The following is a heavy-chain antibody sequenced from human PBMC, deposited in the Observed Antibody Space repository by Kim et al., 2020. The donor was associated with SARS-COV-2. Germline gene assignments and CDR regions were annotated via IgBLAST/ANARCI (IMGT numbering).Heavy chain of an antibody. CDR1: GFTFSSYW. CDR2: INSDGSST. Sequence: GGSLRLSCAASGFTFSSYWMHWVRQAPGKGLVWVSRINSDGSSTSYADSVKGRFTISRDNAKNTLYLQMNSLRAEDTAVYYCARAALYYDILTGYYTRAVWAFDIWGQGTIVTVSS. CDR3: ARAALYYDILTGYYTRAVWAFDI. J-gene: IGHJ3*02. D-gene: IGHD3-9*01. V-gene: IGHV3-74*01.